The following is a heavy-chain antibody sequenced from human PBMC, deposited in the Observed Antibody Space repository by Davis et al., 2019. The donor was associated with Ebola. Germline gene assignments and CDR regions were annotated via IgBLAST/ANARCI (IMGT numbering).Heavy chain of an antibody. CDR1: GGTFSIYA. V-gene: IGHV1-69*13. J-gene: IGHJ5*02. Sequence: SVKVSCKASGGTFSIYAISWVRQAPGQGLEWMGGIIPKFGTPTYAQKFQGRVTITADESTSTAYMELSSLRSEDTAVYYCAASGGGVSWYVGRPPDHWGQGTLVTVSS. CDR2: IIPKFGTP. D-gene: IGHD2-8*02. CDR3: AASGGGVSWYVGRPPDH.